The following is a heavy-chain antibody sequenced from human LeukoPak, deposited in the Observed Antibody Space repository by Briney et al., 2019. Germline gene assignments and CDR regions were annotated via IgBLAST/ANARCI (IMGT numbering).Heavy chain of an antibody. J-gene: IGHJ5*02. Sequence: ASVKVSCKGSGYTFTDFFMHWVRQAPGQGLEWMGWINPNRGETTYAQKFQGRVIMTRHTYISTAYMEVSTLTSGDTAVYYCANYRRSRGILGLDVWGQGTLVTVSS. CDR2: INPNRGET. D-gene: IGHD3-10*01. V-gene: IGHV1-2*02. CDR3: ANYRRSRGILGLDV. CDR1: GYTFTDFF.